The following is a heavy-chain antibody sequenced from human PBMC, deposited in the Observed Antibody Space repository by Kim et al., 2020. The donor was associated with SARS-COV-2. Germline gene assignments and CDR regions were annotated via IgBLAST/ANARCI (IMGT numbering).Heavy chain of an antibody. D-gene: IGHD6-19*01. CDR3: ASTLAQDGWYPDY. V-gene: IGHV1-18*01. Sequence: AQKLQGRVTMTTDTSTSTAYMELRSLRSDDTAVYYCASTLAQDGWYPDYWGQGTLVTVSS. J-gene: IGHJ4*02.